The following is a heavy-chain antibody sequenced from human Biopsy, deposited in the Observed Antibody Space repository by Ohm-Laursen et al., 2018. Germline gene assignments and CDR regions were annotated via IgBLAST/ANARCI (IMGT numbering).Heavy chain of an antibody. J-gene: IGHJ6*02. V-gene: IGHV4-59*01. Sequence: SVRLSLICTVSGVSISSDYWSWLRQTPGKGLEGIGYVYYRGNTNYNPSLKSLVTISDDTSKNQFSLRLNSGTAADTAVYYFARATNSTGWPYYYFYGMDVWGQGTTVTVSS. CDR3: ARATNSTGWPYYYFYGMDV. CDR2: VYYRGNT. CDR1: GVSISSDY. D-gene: IGHD2/OR15-2a*01.